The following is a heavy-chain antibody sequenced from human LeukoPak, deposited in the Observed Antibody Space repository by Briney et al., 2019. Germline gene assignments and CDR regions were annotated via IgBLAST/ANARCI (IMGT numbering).Heavy chain of an antibody. D-gene: IGHD2-2*01. CDR3: ARASFIVVVPAATTYDY. V-gene: IGHV3-20*04. J-gene: IGHJ4*02. CDR1: GFTFDDYG. CDR2: INWNGGST. Sequence: GGSLRLSCAASGFTFDDYGTSWVRQAPGKGLEWVSGINWNGGSTGYADSVKGRFTISRDNAKNSLYLQMNSLRAEDTALYYCARASFIVVVPAATTYDYWGQGTLVTVSS.